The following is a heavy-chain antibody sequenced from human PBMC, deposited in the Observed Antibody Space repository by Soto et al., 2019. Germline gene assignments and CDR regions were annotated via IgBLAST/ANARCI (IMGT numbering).Heavy chain of an antibody. V-gene: IGHV5-10-1*01. CDR1: GYNFPAFW. J-gene: IGHJ5*01. CDR2: IDPSDSYT. CDR3: ARVHKNWFDS. Sequence: GESLKISCKASGYNFPAFWIHWVRQRPGKGLEWLGKIDPSDSYTNYSPSFEGHVTISTDNSITTAYLHWSGLRASDTALYFCARVHKNWFDSWAQGTMVTVSS.